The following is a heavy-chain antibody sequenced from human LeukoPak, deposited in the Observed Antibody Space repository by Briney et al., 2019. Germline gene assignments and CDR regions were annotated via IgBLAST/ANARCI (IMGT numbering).Heavy chain of an antibody. CDR2: IYTSGST. J-gene: IGHJ6*03. V-gene: IGHV4-61*02. CDR1: GGSISSGSYD. Sequence: PSETLSLTCTVSGGSISSGSYDWSWIRQPAGKGLEWIGRIYTSGSTNYNPSLKSRVTISVDTSKNQFSLKLSSVTAADTAVYYCARDGRGIAALPRYYYYYMDVWGKGTTVTVSS. CDR3: ARDGRGIAALPRYYYYYMDV. D-gene: IGHD6-13*01.